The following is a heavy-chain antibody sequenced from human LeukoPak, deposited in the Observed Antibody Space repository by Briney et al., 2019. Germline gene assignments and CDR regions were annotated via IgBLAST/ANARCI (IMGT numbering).Heavy chain of an antibody. CDR3: ARGPSTRPRALYYHGMVV. Sequence: GGSLRLSCAASGFTFSSHWMTWVRQAPGKGLEWVALIWYDGSNKHYEDSVKGRFTISRDNFKNTVYLQMNSLRAEDTAVYYCARGPSTRPRALYYHGMVVWGQGTTVTVSS. J-gene: IGHJ6*02. CDR2: IWYDGSNK. D-gene: IGHD2-2*01. V-gene: IGHV3-33*08. CDR1: GFTFSSHW.